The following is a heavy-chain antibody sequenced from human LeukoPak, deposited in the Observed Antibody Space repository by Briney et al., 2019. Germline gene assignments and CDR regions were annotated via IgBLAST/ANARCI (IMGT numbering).Heavy chain of an antibody. CDR3: ARGYFDWLYDY. Sequence: SETLSLTCTVSGASISSFYWTWIRQPPGKGLEWIGEINHSGSTNYNPSLKSRVTISVDTSKNQFSLKLSSVTAADTAVYYCARGYFDWLYDYWGQGSLVTVSS. D-gene: IGHD3-9*01. CDR2: INHSGST. CDR1: GASISSFY. V-gene: IGHV4-34*01. J-gene: IGHJ4*02.